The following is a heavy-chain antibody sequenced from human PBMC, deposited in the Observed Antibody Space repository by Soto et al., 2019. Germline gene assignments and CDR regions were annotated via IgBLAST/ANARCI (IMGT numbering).Heavy chain of an antibody. V-gene: IGHV3-21*01. D-gene: IGHD2-2*01. CDR1: GFTFSSYS. J-gene: IGHJ6*02. CDR3: ARELEVVPAAMMGYYYYGMDV. Sequence: EVQLVESGGGLVKPGGSLRLSCAASGFTFSSYSMNWVRQAPGKGLEWVSSISSSSSYIYYADSVKGRFTISRDNAKNSLYPQMNSLRAEDTAVYYCARELEVVPAAMMGYYYYGMDVWGQGTTVTVSS. CDR2: ISSSSSYI.